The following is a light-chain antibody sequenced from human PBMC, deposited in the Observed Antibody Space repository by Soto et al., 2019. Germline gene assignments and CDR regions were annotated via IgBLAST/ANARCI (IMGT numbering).Light chain of an antibody. CDR3: ASYTTTSTLWV. CDR2: EVN. V-gene: IGLV2-14*01. J-gene: IGLJ3*02. CDR1: SSDVGGYNH. Sequence: QSALTQPASVSGSPGQSITISCTGTSSDVGGYNHVSWYQHHPGKAPKVIIFEVNNRPSGISNRFSGPKSGNTASLTISGLQAEDEADYYCASYTTTSTLWVFGGGTKLTVL.